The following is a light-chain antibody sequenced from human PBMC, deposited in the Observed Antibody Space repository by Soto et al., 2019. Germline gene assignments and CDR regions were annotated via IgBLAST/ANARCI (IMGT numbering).Light chain of an antibody. CDR2: GAS. J-gene: IGKJ1*01. CDR1: QSVSSTY. CDR3: QQYGSTPRT. Sequence: DNVLRPSPRHLSLSPGERATLSCRASQSVSSTYLAWYQQKPCQAPRPLIYGASSRATGIPDRLSGSGSGTDFTLTISRLEPEDFALYYCQQYGSTPRTFGQGTKVDNK. V-gene: IGKV3-20*01.